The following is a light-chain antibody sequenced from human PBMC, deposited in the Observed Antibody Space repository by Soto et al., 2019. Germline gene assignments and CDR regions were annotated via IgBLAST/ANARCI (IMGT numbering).Light chain of an antibody. V-gene: IGKV3-11*01. J-gene: IGKJ1*01. CDR3: QQRSNSPWT. CDR2: DAS. CDR1: QSVSSY. Sequence: EIVLTQSTATLSLSPGERATLSCRASQSVSSYFAWYQQKPGQAPRLLIYDASNRATGIPARFSGSGSGTDCPLTISSLEPEDFAVYYCQQRSNSPWTFGQGTKVEIK.